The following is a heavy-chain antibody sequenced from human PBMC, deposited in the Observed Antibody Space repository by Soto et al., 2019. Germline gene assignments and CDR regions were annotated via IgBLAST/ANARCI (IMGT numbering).Heavy chain of an antibody. Sequence: QVQLVQSGAEVKKPGSSVKVSCKASGGTFSSYTISWVRQAPGQGLEWMGRIIPILGIANYAQKFQGRVTITEDKSTSTAYMELSSLRSEDTAVYYCARAPFNYYDSSGYYSRFDYWGQGTLVTVSS. J-gene: IGHJ4*02. CDR2: IIPILGIA. CDR1: GGTFSSYT. V-gene: IGHV1-69*02. D-gene: IGHD3-22*01. CDR3: ARAPFNYYDSSGYYSRFDY.